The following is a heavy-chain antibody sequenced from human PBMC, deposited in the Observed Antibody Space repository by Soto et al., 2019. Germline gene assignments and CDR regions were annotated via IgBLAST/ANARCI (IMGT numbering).Heavy chain of an antibody. Sequence: QGQLVESGGGVVQPGRSLRLSCVASGFDFKTYVMHWVRQAPGKGLAWVAVIGFDGTNIHYSDSVRGRFSISRDNSENTVSLQMNSLRVEDTALYYCVRTACVINNCSYRGVRWGQGTLVTV. V-gene: IGHV3-33*01. CDR2: IGFDGTNI. D-gene: IGHD1-20*01. CDR1: GFDFKTYV. CDR3: VRTACVINNCSYRGVR. J-gene: IGHJ4*02.